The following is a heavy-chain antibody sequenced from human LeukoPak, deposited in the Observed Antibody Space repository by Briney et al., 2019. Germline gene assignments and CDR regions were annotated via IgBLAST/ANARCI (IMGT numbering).Heavy chain of an antibody. CDR3: AKSGSYYYYYMDV. Sequence: PSETLSLTCTVSGDSISSYYWSWIRQPPGKGLEWIGYIDYSGSTSYSPSLKSRVTMSVDTSKKQFSLKLPSVTAADTAVYYCAKSGSYYYYYMDVWGKGTTVTVSS. J-gene: IGHJ6*03. V-gene: IGHV4-59*08. CDR1: GDSISSYY. D-gene: IGHD3-10*01. CDR2: IDYSGST.